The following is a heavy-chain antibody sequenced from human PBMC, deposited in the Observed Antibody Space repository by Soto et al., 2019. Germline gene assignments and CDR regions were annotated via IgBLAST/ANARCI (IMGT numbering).Heavy chain of an antibody. D-gene: IGHD2-2*02. J-gene: IGHJ6*02. CDR1: GGTLSSYA. Sequence: QVQLVQSGAEVKKPGSSVKVSCKAPGGTLSSYAINWVRQAPGQGLEWMGGIIPIFGSANYAPKFQGRVTISADESTSTAYMEVSSLRSEDTAVYYRAGTREIPYYHGMDVWGQGTTVTVSS. V-gene: IGHV1-69*01. CDR3: AGTREIPYYHGMDV. CDR2: IIPIFGSA.